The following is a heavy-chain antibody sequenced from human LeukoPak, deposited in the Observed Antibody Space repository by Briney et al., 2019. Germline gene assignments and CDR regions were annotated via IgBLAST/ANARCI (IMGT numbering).Heavy chain of an antibody. D-gene: IGHD5-24*01. CDR1: GFTFSSYA. CDR3: ATSMERWLQSRVTY. V-gene: IGHV3-30-3*01. Sequence: PGRSLRLSCAASGFTFSSYAMHWVRQAPGKGLEWVAVISYDGSNKYYADSVKGRFTISRDNSKNTLYLQMNSLRAEDTAVYYCATSMERWLQSRVTYWGQGTLVTVSS. CDR2: ISYDGSNK. J-gene: IGHJ4*02.